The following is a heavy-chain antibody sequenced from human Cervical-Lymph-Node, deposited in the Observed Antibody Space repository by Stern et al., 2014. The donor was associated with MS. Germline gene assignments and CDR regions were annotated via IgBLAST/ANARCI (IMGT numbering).Heavy chain of an antibody. Sequence: VQLVESGAEVKKPGSSVKVSCKASGGTFSSYAIGWVRQAPGQGLEWIGGIIPIFGTANYAQKFQGRVTITADESTSTAYMELSSLRSEDTAVYYCARGPKYSSSWVPYYWGQGTLVTVSS. V-gene: IGHV1-69*01. CDR2: IIPIFGTA. D-gene: IGHD6-13*01. J-gene: IGHJ4*02. CDR3: ARGPKYSSSWVPYY. CDR1: GGTFSSYA.